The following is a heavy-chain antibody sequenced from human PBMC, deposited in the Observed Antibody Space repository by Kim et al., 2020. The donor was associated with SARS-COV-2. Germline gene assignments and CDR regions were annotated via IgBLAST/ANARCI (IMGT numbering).Heavy chain of an antibody. D-gene: IGHD6-19*01. V-gene: IGHV3-43*02. CDR2: ISGDGGST. Sequence: GGSLRLSCAASGFTFDDYAMHWVRQAPGKGLEWVSLISGDGGSTYYADSVKGRFTISRDNSKNSLYLQMNSLRTEDTALYYCAKDGLGSSGLYGMDVWGQGTTVTVSS. CDR1: GFTFDDYA. CDR3: AKDGLGSSGLYGMDV. J-gene: IGHJ6*02.